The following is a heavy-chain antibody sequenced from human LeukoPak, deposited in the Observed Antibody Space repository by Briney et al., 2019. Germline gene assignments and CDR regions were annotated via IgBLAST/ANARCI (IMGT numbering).Heavy chain of an antibody. D-gene: IGHD1-26*01. CDR1: GYTFTGYY. CDR3: ARLLLGYFDY. CDR2: INPNSGGT. Sequence: GASVKVSCKASGYTFTGYYMHWVRQAPGQGLEWMGWINPNSGGTNYAQKFQGRVTMTRDTSISTAYMELSSLRSEDTAVYYCARLLLGYFDYWGQGTLVTVSS. V-gene: IGHV1-2*02. J-gene: IGHJ4*02.